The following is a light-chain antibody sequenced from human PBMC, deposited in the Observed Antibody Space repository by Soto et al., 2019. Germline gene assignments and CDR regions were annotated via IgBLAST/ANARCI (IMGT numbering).Light chain of an antibody. J-gene: IGKJ2*01. CDR3: QQYGGSPPNT. CDR1: QSFNSNY. Sequence: EIVLTQSPGTLSLSPGERATLSCRASQSFNSNYLAWYQQKFGQAPRLLIYGASTRATGIPDRFSGSGSGPDFTLTISRLEPEDFAVYYCQQYGGSPPNTFGQGTKLQIK. CDR2: GAS. V-gene: IGKV3-20*01.